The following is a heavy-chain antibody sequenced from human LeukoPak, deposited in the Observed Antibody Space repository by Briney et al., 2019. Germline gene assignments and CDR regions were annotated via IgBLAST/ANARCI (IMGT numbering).Heavy chain of an antibody. CDR3: ARGYLYSSGWYAPNNRPPAGYYFDY. J-gene: IGHJ4*02. CDR1: GGSFSGYY. D-gene: IGHD6-19*01. CDR2: INHSGST. Sequence: PSETLSLTCAVYGGSFSGYYWSWIRQPPGKGLEWIGEINHSGSTNYNPSLKSRVTISVDTSKNQFSLKLSSVTAADTAVYYCARGYLYSSGWYAPNNRPPAGYYFDYWGQGTLVTVSS. V-gene: IGHV4-34*01.